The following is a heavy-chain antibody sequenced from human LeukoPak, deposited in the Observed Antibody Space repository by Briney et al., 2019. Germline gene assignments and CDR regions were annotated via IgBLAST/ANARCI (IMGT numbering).Heavy chain of an antibody. V-gene: IGHV3-53*01. CDR3: ASHWGGY. CDR2: IYDSGTI. J-gene: IGHJ4*02. Sequence: GGSLRLSCAASGFTVSTNYMSWIRQAPGKRLEWVSIIYDSGTIHYADSVKGRFTISRDNLKNTLYLQMNSLRAEDTAVYYCASHWGGYWGQGTLVTVSS. D-gene: IGHD3-16*01. CDR1: GFTVSTNY.